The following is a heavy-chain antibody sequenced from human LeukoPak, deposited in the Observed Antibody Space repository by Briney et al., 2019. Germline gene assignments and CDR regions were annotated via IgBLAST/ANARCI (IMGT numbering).Heavy chain of an antibody. V-gene: IGHV3-74*01. CDR1: GFTFSSYW. D-gene: IGHD1-26*01. J-gene: IGHJ4*02. CDR3: ARASSRSFLDY. Sequence: GGSLRLSCAASGFTFSSYWMHWVRQAPGKGLVWVSHIHSDGSTTYADSVKGRFTISRDNAKKTLYLQMNSLRAEDTAVYYCARASSRSFLDYWGQGTLVTVSS. CDR2: IHSDGST.